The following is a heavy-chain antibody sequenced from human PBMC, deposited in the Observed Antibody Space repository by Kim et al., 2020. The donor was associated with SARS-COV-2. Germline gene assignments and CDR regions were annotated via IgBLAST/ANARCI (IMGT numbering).Heavy chain of an antibody. V-gene: IGHV3-30*18. CDR2: VSNDGTWK. J-gene: IGHJ4*02. CDR1: GFTFSNYA. CDR3: AKRTVGGPLDY. D-gene: IGHD6-19*01. Sequence: GGSLRLSCAASGFTFSNYAMHWVRQAPGKGLEWAAAVSNDGTWKYYGDSVKGRFTISRDNSKNTVDLQMNSLRVEDTAVYYCAKRTVGGPLDYWGPGTLVTVSS.